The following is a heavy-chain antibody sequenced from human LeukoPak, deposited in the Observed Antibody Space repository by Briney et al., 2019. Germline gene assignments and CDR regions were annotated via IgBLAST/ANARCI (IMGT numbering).Heavy chain of an antibody. J-gene: IGHJ4*02. CDR1: GFTFSSYS. CDR2: ISSSSSYI. V-gene: IGHV3-21*01. D-gene: IGHD1-20*01. CDR3: ARDRDNWNLDY. Sequence: PGGSLRLCCAASGFTFSSYSMNWVRQASGKGLEWVSSISSSSSYIYYADSVKGRFTISRDNAKNSLYLQMNSLRAEDTAVYYCARDRDNWNLDYWGQGTLVTVSS.